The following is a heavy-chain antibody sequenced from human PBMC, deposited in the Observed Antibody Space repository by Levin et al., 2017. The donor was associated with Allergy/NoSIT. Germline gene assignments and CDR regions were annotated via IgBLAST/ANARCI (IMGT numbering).Heavy chain of an antibody. CDR1: GGSISSSNW. Sequence: SETLSLTCAVSGGSISSSNWWSWVRQPPGKGLEWIGEIYHSGSTNYNPSLKSRVTISVDKSKNQFSLKLSSVTAADTAVYYCARAVTSPMVRGVGIYYYYMDVWGKGTTVTVSS. V-gene: IGHV4-4*02. CDR3: ARAVTSPMVRGVGIYYYYMDV. J-gene: IGHJ6*03. D-gene: IGHD3-10*01. CDR2: IYHSGST.